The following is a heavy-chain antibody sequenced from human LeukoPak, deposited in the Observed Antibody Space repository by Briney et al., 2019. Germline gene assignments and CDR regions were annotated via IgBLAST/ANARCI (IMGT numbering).Heavy chain of an antibody. CDR3: ARATGEIFGLRRADWFDP. Sequence: ASVKVSCKASGYTFTGYYMHWVRQAPGQGLEWMGWINPNSGGTNYAQKFQGRVTMTRDTSISTAYMELSRLRSDDTAVYYCARATGEIFGLRRADWFDPWGQGTLVTVSS. CDR2: INPNSGGT. D-gene: IGHD3/OR15-3a*01. J-gene: IGHJ5*02. V-gene: IGHV1-2*02. CDR1: GYTFTGYY.